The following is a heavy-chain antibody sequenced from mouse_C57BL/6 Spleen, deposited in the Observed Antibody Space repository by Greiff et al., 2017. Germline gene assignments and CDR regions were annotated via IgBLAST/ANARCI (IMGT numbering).Heavy chain of an antibody. D-gene: IGHD1-1*01. CDR1: GYTFTDYY. Sequence: VQLQQSGPELVKPGASVKISCKASGYTFTDYYMNWVKQSHGKSLEWIGDINPNNGGTSYNQKFKGKATLTVDKSSSTAYMELRSLTSEDSAVYYFASSAHYYGSSYVKYFDVWGTGTTVTVSS. CDR3: ASSAHYYGSSYVKYFDV. J-gene: IGHJ1*03. CDR2: INPNNGGT. V-gene: IGHV1-26*01.